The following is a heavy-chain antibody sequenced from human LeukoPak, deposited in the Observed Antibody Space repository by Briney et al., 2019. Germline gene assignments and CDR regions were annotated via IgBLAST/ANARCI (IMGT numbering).Heavy chain of an antibody. V-gene: IGHV3-30*18. J-gene: IGHJ4*02. D-gene: IGHD6-13*01. CDR2: ISYDGSNK. CDR3: AKDSLGYSSSWPPQAIDY. Sequence: GGSLRLSCAASGFTFDDYAMSWVRQAPGRGLEWVAVISYDGSNKYYADSVKGRFTISRDNSKNTLYLQMNSLRAEDTAVYYCAKDSLGYSSSWPPQAIDYWGQGTLVTVSS. CDR1: GFTFDDYA.